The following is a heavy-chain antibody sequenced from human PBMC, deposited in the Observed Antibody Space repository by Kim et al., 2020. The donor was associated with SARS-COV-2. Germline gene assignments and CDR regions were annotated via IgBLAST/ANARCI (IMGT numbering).Heavy chain of an antibody. CDR1: GFNFSSYA. D-gene: IGHD2-2*02. CDR2: MYTDETTT. V-gene: IGHV3-23*03. Sequence: GGSLRLSCAASGFNFSSYALSWVRQAPGRGLQWVSVMYTDETTTYYADSVKGRFTVSRDNSKNAIFLHMNSLRADDTAVYFCVKGVLYFEYWGQGTLVTVSS. J-gene: IGHJ4*02. CDR3: VKGVLYFEY.